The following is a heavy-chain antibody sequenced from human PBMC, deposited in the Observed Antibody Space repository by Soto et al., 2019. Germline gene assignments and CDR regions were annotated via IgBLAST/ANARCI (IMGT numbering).Heavy chain of an antibody. V-gene: IGHV4-34*01. CDR1: GGSFSGYY. CDR3: TSTYGMDV. CDR2: INHRGST. J-gene: IGHJ6*02. Sequence: QVQLQQWGAGLLKPSETLSLTCAVYGGSFSGYYWSWIRQPPGKGLEWIGEINHRGSTNYNPSLKSRVTISVDTSKNQFSLKLSSVTAADTAVYYCTSTYGMDVWGQGTTVTVSS.